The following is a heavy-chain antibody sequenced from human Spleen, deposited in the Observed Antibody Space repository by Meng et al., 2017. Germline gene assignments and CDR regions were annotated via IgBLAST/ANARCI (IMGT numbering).Heavy chain of an antibody. CDR1: GGSFSGYY. Sequence: ESLKISCAVYGGSFSGYYWSWIRQPPGKGLEWIGEINHSGSTNYNPSLKSRVTISVDTSKNQFSLKLSSVTAADTAVHYCARGVAGYGMDVWGQGTTVTVSS. CDR2: INHSGST. J-gene: IGHJ6*02. CDR3: ARGVAGYGMDV. V-gene: IGHV4-34*01.